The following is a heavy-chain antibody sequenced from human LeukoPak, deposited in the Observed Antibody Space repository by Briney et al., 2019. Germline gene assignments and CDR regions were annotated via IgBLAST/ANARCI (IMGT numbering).Heavy chain of an antibody. D-gene: IGHD5-18*01. Sequence: PSETLSLTCAVSGGSITYYYWSWIRQPPGKGLEWIGYIYYCGLTYYNPSLKSRVTISRDTSKNEFSLRLNSVTAADTAVYFCARMDKGIKATFFDSWGQGTLVTVSS. J-gene: IGHJ4*02. CDR3: ARMDKGIKATFFDS. CDR1: GGSITYYY. V-gene: IGHV4-59*08. CDR2: IYYCGLT.